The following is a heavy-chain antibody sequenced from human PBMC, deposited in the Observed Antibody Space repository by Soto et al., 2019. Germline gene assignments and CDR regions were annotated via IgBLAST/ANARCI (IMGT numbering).Heavy chain of an antibody. J-gene: IGHJ2*01. D-gene: IGHD2-21*02. CDR1: GGPISSGGYY. CDR3: GREVTRDWYFDL. V-gene: IGHV4-31*03. CDR2: IYYSGST. Sequence: QVQLQESGPGLVKPSQTLSLTCTVSGGPISSGGYYWSWIRQHPGKGLEWIGYIYYSGSTYYNPSLKSRVTISVDTSKNQFSLKLSSVTAADTAVYYCGREVTRDWYFDLWGRGTLVTVSS.